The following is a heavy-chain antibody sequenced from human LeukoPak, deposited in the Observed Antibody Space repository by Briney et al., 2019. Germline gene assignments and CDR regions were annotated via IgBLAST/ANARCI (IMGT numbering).Heavy chain of an antibody. CDR3: ARDWGLRASDFDY. Sequence: ASVKVSCKASGYTFTGYYMHWVRQAPGQGLEWMGWINPNSGGTNYAQKFQGRVTMTRDTSISTAYMELSRLRSDDTAVYYCARDWGLRASDFDYWGQGTLVTVSS. CDR2: INPNSGGT. V-gene: IGHV1-2*02. CDR1: GYTFTGYY. D-gene: IGHD3-16*01. J-gene: IGHJ4*02.